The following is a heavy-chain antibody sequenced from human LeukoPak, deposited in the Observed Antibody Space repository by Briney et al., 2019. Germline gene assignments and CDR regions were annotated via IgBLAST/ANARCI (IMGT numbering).Heavy chain of an antibody. J-gene: IGHJ4*02. D-gene: IGHD5-24*01. CDR1: GGTFSSYA. V-gene: IGHV1-69*04. CDR2: IIPIFGIA. Sequence: ASVKVSCKASGGTFSSYAISWVRQAPGQGLEWMGRIIPIFGIANYAQKFQGRVTITADKSTSTAYMELSSLRSEDTAVYYCARGVGDGYNLFDYWGQGTLVTVSS. CDR3: ARGVGDGYNLFDY.